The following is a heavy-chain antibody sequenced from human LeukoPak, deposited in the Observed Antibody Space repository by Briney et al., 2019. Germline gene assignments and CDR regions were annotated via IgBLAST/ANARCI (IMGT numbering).Heavy chain of an antibody. CDR1: GYTFTSYD. D-gene: IGHD1-26*01. CDR3: ARILGVTTVLDPRYGYYYYMDV. CDR2: MNPNSANT. V-gene: IGHV1-8*03. J-gene: IGHJ6*03. Sequence: ASVKVSCKASGYTFTSYDINWVRQATGQGLEWMGWMNPNSANTGYAQKFQGRVTITRNTSISTAYMELSSLRSEDTAVYCCARILGVTTVLDPRYGYYYYMDVWGKGTTVTVSS.